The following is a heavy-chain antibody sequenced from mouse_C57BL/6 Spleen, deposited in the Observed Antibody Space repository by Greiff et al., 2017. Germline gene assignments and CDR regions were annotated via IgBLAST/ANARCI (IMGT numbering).Heavy chain of an antibody. CDR1: GFTFSSYA. D-gene: IGHD2-3*01. J-gene: IGHJ2*01. CDR3: ARDDDYFDD. Sequence: DVQLVESGGGLVKPGGSLKLSCAASGFTFSSYAMSWVRQTPEKRLEWVATISDGGSYTYYPDNVKGRFTISRDNAKNNLYLQMSHLKSEDTAMYYCARDDDYFDDWGQGTTLTVSS. CDR2: ISDGGSYT. V-gene: IGHV5-4*01.